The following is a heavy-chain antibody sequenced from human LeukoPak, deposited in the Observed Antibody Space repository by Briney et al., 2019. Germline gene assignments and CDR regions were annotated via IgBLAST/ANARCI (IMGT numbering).Heavy chain of an antibody. Sequence: GGSLRLPCAASGITFSRYGIHWVRQAPGEGLESVAFISSDANKNFYADSVKGRFTISRDNSKDTLYLQMNSLRAEDTAVYYCAKGLYCSGGSCYPHYYYGMDVWGQGTTVTVSS. CDR1: GITFSRYG. CDR3: AKGLYCSGGSCYPHYYYGMDV. J-gene: IGHJ6*02. CDR2: ISSDANKN. V-gene: IGHV3-30*18. D-gene: IGHD2-15*01.